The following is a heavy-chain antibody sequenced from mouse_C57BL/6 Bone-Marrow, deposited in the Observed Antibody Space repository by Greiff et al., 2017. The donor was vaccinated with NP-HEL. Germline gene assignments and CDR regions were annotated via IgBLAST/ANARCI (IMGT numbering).Heavy chain of an antibody. CDR3: ARDGYDGSSYRYYYAMDY. J-gene: IGHJ4*01. D-gene: IGHD1-1*01. CDR2: IHPNSGST. Sequence: QVQLQQPGAELVKPGASVKLSCKASGYTFTSYWVHWVKQRPGQGLEWIGMIHPNSGSTNYNEKFKSKATLTVDKSSSTAYMQISSLTSEDSAVYYCARDGYDGSSYRYYYAMDYWGQGTSVTVSS. CDR1: GYTFTSYW. V-gene: IGHV1-64*01.